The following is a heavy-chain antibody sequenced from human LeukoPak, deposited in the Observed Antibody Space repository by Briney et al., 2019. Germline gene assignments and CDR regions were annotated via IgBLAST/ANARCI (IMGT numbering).Heavy chain of an antibody. CDR2: MNPNSGNT. CDR1: GYTFTSYD. V-gene: IGHV1-8*01. J-gene: IGHJ4*02. Sequence: ASVKVSCTVSGYTFTSYDTNWVRQATGQGLEWMGWMNPNSGNTGYAQKFQGRVTMTRNTSISTAYMELSSLRSEDTAVYYCARAKQQRHDYWGQGTLVTVSS. D-gene: IGHD6-13*01. CDR3: ARAKQQRHDY.